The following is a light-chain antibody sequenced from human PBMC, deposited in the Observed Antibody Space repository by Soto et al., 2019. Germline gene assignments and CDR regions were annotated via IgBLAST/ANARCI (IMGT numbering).Light chain of an antibody. J-gene: IGKJ1*01. CDR2: GAS. V-gene: IGKV3-15*01. CDR1: QSVSSN. CDR3: QHYNNWPRT. Sequence: EIVMTQSPATLSVSPGERATLSCRASQSVSSNLAWYQQKPGQAPRLLIYGASTRATGISARFSGSGSGTEFTLTISSLQSEDCAVDYCQHYNNWPRTFGQGTKVEIK.